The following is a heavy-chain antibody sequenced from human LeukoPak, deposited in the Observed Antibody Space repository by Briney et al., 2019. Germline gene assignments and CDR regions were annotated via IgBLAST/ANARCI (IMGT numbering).Heavy chain of an antibody. J-gene: IGHJ4*02. CDR1: GFTFSSYA. CDR3: AKLASTWYLYYFDY. CDR2: ISYDGSNK. V-gene: IGHV3-30-3*02. Sequence: GGSLRLSCAASGFTFSSYAMHWVCQAPGKGLEWVAVISYDGSNKYYADSVKGRFTISRDNSKNTLYLQMNNLRAEDTAVYYCAKLASTWYLYYFDYWARESWSPSPQ. D-gene: IGHD6-13*01.